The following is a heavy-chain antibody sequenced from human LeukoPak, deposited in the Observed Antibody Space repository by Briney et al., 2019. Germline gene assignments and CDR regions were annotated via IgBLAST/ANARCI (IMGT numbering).Heavy chain of an antibody. V-gene: IGHV4-59*08. CDR1: GGSVSSYY. CDR3: ARGKQWLAFDS. J-gene: IGHJ4*02. Sequence: SETLSLTCSVSGGSVSSYYWSWIRQSPDRGLEWIGNFYSSGSTTYNPSLKSRVTISVDTSKNQFSLKLTSVTAADTAEYYCARGKQWLAFDSWGQGTLVTVSS. CDR2: FYSSGST. D-gene: IGHD6-19*01.